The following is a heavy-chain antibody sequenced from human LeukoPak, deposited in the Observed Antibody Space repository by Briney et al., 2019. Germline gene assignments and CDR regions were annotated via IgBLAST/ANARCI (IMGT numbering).Heavy chain of an antibody. D-gene: IGHD6-19*01. J-gene: IGHJ4*02. Sequence: GGSLRLSCVASGFTFSIYAIHWVRQAPGKGLEWVAGISYNGTNEYYPDSLKGRFTISRDNSKNTLYLQMNSLRAEDTALYYCARDRGGSGWYYFDYWGQGALVTVSS. V-gene: IGHV3-30-3*01. CDR3: ARDRGGSGWYYFDY. CDR1: GFTFSIYA. CDR2: ISYNGTNE.